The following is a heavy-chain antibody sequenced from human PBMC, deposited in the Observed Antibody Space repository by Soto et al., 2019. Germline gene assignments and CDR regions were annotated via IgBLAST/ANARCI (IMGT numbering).Heavy chain of an antibody. CDR2: FDPEVGET. V-gene: IGHV1-24*01. D-gene: IGHD4-17*01. CDR3: ASLYGDYDY. CDR1: GYTLTELS. Sequence: GASVKVSCKVSGYTLTELSTHWVRQAPGKGLEWMGGFDPEVGETIYAQKFQGRVTITADESTSTAYMELSSLRSEDTAVYYCASLYGDYDYWGQGTLVTVSS. J-gene: IGHJ4*02.